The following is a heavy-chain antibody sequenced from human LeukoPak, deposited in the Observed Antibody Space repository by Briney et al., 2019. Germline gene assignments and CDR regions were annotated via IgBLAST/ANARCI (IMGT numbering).Heavy chain of an antibody. CDR1: GFTFSSYI. V-gene: IGHV3-48*04. CDR3: ASSRGSWPDYFDY. CDR2: ISSSGSTI. J-gene: IGHJ4*02. Sequence: PGGSLRLSCAASGFTFSSYIMTWVRQAPGKGLEWVSYISSSGSTIYYADSVKGRFTISRDNAKNSLYLQMNSLRAEDTAVYYCASSRGSWPDYFDYWGQGTLVTVSS. D-gene: IGHD6-13*01.